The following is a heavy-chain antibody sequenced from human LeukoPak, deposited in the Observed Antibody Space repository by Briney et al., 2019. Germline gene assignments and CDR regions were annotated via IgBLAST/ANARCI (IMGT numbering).Heavy chain of an antibody. CDR1: GFTFSSYA. D-gene: IGHD5-18*01. CDR3: AKGDGPWIQLWVDY. J-gene: IGHJ4*02. CDR2: ISWNSGSI. V-gene: IGHV3-9*01. Sequence: QAGGSLRLSCAASGFTFSSYAMSWVRQAPGKGLEWVSGISWNSGSIGYADSVKGRFTISRDNAKNSLYLQMNSLRAEDTALYYCAKGDGPWIQLWVDYWGQGTLVTVSS.